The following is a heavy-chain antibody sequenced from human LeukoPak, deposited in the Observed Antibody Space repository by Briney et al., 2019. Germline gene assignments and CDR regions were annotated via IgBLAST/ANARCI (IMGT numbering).Heavy chain of an antibody. CDR1: GFSFSSYD. D-gene: IGHD5-24*01. CDR2: IGTAGDT. CDR3: ARGGDGYNWGYFDL. J-gene: IGHJ2*01. V-gene: IGHV3-13*01. Sequence: GGTLRLSCAASGFSFSSYDMHWVRHATGKGLEWVSAIGTAGDTYYPGSVKGRFTISRENAKNSLYLQMNSLRVGDTAVYYCARGGDGYNWGYFDLWGRGTLVTVSS.